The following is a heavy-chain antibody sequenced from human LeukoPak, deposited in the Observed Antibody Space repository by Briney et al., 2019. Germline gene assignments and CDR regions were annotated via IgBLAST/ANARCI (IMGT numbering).Heavy chain of an antibody. V-gene: IGHV3-23*01. D-gene: IGHD6-13*01. CDR1: GFTSSTYA. CDR3: AKDRVAAVYYYMDV. CDR2: IGNSGYKT. J-gene: IGHJ6*03. Sequence: GGSLRLSCAASGFTSSTYAMTWVRQAPGKGLEWVSAIGNSGYKTHYADSVKGRFTISRDNSKNTLYLQMNRLRAEDTAVYYCAKDRVAAVYYYMDVWGKGTTVTVSS.